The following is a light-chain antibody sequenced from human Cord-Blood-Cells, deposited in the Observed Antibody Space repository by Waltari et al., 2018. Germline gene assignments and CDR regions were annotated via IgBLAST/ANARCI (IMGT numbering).Light chain of an antibody. V-gene: IGKV4-1*01. CDR2: WAS. Sequence: DIVMTQSPDSMAVSLGERATINCKSSQSVLYSSNNKNYLAWYQQKPGQPPKLLIYWASTRESGVPDRFSGSGSGTDVTLTISSLQAEYVAFYYCQQYYSTPLTFGGGTKVEIK. CDR1: QSVLYSSNNKNY. CDR3: QQYYSTPLT. J-gene: IGKJ4*01.